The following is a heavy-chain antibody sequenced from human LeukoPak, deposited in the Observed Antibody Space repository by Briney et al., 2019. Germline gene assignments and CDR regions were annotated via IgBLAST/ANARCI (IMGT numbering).Heavy chain of an antibody. CDR1: GGTFSSYA. D-gene: IGHD3-9*01. Sequence: SVKVSCKASGGTFSSYAISWVRQAPGHWLEWMGGIIPIFGTANYAQKFQGRVTITTDESTSTAYMELSSLRSEDTAVYYCANLRYFYWSPGGNWFDPWGQGTLVTVSS. CDR2: IIPIFGTA. CDR3: ANLRYFYWSPGGNWFDP. J-gene: IGHJ5*02. V-gene: IGHV1-69*05.